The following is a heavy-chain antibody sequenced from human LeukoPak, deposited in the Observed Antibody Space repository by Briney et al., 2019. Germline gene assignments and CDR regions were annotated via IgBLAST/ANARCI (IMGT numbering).Heavy chain of an antibody. D-gene: IGHD5-24*01. CDR1: GGSFSGYY. V-gene: IGHV4-34*01. Sequence: SETLSLTCAVYGGSFSGYYWSWIRQPPGKGLEWIGEINHSGSTNYSPSLKSRVTISVDTSKNQFSLKLSSVTAADTAVYYCASSRDGYNYGGWFDPWGQGTLVTVSS. CDR3: ASSRDGYNYGGWFDP. CDR2: INHSGST. J-gene: IGHJ5*02.